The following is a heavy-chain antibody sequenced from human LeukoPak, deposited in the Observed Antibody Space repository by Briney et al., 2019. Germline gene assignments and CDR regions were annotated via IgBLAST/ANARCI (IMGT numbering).Heavy chain of an antibody. D-gene: IGHD6-6*01. CDR3: ARAGSSIAARPPDY. J-gene: IGHJ4*02. CDR1: GASFSSSPYF. CDR2: VSYSGST. V-gene: IGHV4-39*07. Sequence: SETLSLTCTVSGASFSSSPYFWGWIRQPPGQGLEWIGSVSYSGSTYYNPSLKSRVTISLDTSKNQFSLKLASVTAADTAVYYCARAGSSIAARPPDYWGQGTLVTVSS.